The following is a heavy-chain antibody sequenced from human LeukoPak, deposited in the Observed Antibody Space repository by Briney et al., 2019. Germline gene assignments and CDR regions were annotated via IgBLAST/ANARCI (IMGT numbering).Heavy chain of an antibody. D-gene: IGHD4-23*01. Sequence: GGSLRLSCAASGFTFSSYSMNWVRQAPGKGLEWVSYISSSSSTIYYADSVKGRFTISRDNAKNSLYLQMNSLRAEDTAVYYCARDWYGGNNEDVPCAFDIWGQGTMVTVSS. CDR2: ISSSSSTI. CDR3: ARDWYGGNNEDVPCAFDI. CDR1: GFTFSSYS. J-gene: IGHJ3*02. V-gene: IGHV3-48*01.